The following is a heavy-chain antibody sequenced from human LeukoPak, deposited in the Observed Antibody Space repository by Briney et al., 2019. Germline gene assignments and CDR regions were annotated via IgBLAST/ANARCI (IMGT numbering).Heavy chain of an antibody. V-gene: IGHV4-34*01. D-gene: IGHD3-16*02. CDR3: ARGQYDYVWGSYRPGGHYFDY. Sequence: KPSETLSLTCAVYGGSFSDYYWSWIRQPPGKGLEWIGEINHSGSTNYNPSLKSRVTISVDTSKNQFSLKLSSVTAADTAVYYCARGQYDYVWGSYRPGGHYFDYWGQGTLVTVSS. CDR2: INHSGST. J-gene: IGHJ4*02. CDR1: GGSFSDYY.